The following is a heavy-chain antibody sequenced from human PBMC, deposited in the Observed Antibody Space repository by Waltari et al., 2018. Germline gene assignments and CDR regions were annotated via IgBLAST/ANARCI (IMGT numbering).Heavy chain of an antibody. Sequence: EVQLVESGGGLVQPGGSLRLSCAASGFIVSNTYMGWVRQAPGKGLGWCSVSDRGGRKQSTESVKGRFTISRGFSKNTLCLLMNALRGEDTAVYYCARGIAVTDHGVVNWGQGTLVIVSS. CDR2: SDRGGRK. D-gene: IGHD6-19*01. J-gene: IGHJ4*02. CDR3: ARGIAVTDHGVVN. V-gene: IGHV3-66*01. CDR1: GFIVSNTY.